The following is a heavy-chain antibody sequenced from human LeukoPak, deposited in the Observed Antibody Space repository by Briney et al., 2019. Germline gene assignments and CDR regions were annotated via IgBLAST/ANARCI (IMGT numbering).Heavy chain of an antibody. Sequence: GGSLRLSCVASGFTFSTYWMHWVRQAPGKGLVWVSRINIDGSSTNHGDSVKGRFTISRDNARSTLYLQMSSLTDEDTGVYYCVRGARITGQASDSWGQGTLVTVSS. J-gene: IGHJ1*01. CDR1: GFTFSTYW. V-gene: IGHV3-74*01. CDR3: VRGARITGQASDS. CDR2: INIDGSST. D-gene: IGHD1-20*01.